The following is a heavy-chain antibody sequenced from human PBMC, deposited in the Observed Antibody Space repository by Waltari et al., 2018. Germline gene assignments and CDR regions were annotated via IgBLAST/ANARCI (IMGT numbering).Heavy chain of an antibody. CDR2: INHSGST. V-gene: IGHV4-34*01. D-gene: IGHD2-2*01. CDR3: ARVGWCSSTSCYGGYYFDY. Sequence: QVQLQQWGAGLLKPSETLSLTCAGYGWSFSGYYWSWIRQPPGKGLEWIGEINHSGSTNYNPSLKSRVTISVDTSKNQFSLKLSSVTAADTAVYYCARVGWCSSTSCYGGYYFDYWGQGTLVTVSS. J-gene: IGHJ4*02. CDR1: GWSFSGYY.